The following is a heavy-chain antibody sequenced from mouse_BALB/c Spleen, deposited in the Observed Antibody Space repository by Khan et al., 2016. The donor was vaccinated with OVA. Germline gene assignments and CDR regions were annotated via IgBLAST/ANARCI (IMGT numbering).Heavy chain of an antibody. CDR2: IYPGGGYT. J-gene: IGHJ1*01. CDR3: ARWATWYFDV. D-gene: IGHD3-1*01. Sequence: QLQQSGAELVRPGTSVKISCKASGYTFTNYWLGWIKQRPGHGLEWIGDIYPGGGYTNYNEKFKGKATLTAGTSSSTAYMQLSGLTSEDSTVYFCARWATWYFDVWGAGTTVTVSS. V-gene: IGHV1-63*02. CDR1: GYTFTNYW.